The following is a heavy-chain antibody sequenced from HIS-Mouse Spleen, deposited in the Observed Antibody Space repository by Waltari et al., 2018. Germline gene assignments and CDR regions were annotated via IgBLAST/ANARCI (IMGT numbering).Heavy chain of an antibody. CDR1: GVTFSSYG. CDR3: ARDSGLITIIPYGMDV. D-gene: IGHD3-10*01. CDR2: IWYDESNK. Sequence: QVQLVESGGGVVQPGRSLRLPGAASGVTFSSYGMHWVRQAPGKGLEWLAVIWYDESNKYYADSVKGRFTISRDNSKNTLYLQMNSLRAEDTAVYYCARDSGLITIIPYGMDVWGQGTTVTVSS. J-gene: IGHJ6*02. V-gene: IGHV3-33*01.